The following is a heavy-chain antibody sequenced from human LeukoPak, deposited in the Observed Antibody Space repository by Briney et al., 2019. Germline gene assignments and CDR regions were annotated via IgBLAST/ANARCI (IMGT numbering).Heavy chain of an antibody. CDR3: ARHSSANYYAVFDY. V-gene: IGHV4-39*01. J-gene: IGHJ4*02. D-gene: IGHD4/OR15-4a*01. Sequence: SETLSLTCTVSGGSISTSNYYWGWIRQPPGKGLEWIGSVYYSGSTYYNPSLKSRVTISVDTSKNQFSLKLSSVTAADTVVYYCARHSSANYYAVFDYWGQGTLVTVSS. CDR1: GGSISTSNYY. CDR2: VYYSGST.